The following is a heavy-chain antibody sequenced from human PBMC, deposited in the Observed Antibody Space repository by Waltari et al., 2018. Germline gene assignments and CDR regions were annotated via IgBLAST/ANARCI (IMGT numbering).Heavy chain of an antibody. J-gene: IGHJ4*02. CDR2: IIPILGIA. CDR1: GGTFSSYA. V-gene: IGHV1-69*10. CDR3: ARGSYSGVFDY. Sequence: QVQLVQSGAEVKKPGSSVKVYCKASGGTFSSYAISRVRQAPGQGLEWMRGIIPILGIANYAQKFQGRVTITADKATSTAYMELSSLRSEDTAVYYCARGSYSGVFDYWGQGTLVTVSS. D-gene: IGHD1-26*01.